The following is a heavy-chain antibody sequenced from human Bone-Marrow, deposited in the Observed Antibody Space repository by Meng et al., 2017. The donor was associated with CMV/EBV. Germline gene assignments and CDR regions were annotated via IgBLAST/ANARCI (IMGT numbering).Heavy chain of an antibody. V-gene: IGHV1-8*03. CDR1: GYTFTSYD. CDR2: MNPNSGNT. D-gene: IGHD3-3*01. Sequence: ASVKVSCKASGYTFTSYDINWVRQATGQGLEWMGWMNPNSGNTGCAQKFQGRVTITRNTSISTAYMELSSLRSEDTAVYYCAQMLYDFWSGYQTLDYYYYGMDVWGQGTTVTVSS. J-gene: IGHJ6*02. CDR3: AQMLYDFWSGYQTLDYYYYGMDV.